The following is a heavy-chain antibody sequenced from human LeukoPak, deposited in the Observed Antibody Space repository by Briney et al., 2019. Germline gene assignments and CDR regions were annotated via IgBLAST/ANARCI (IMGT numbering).Heavy chain of an antibody. CDR3: AKDPGFGEFPPDY. CDR1: GFTFSSYG. V-gene: IGHV3-30*18. Sequence: GGSLRLSCAASGFTFSSYGMHWVRQAPGKGLEWVAVISYDGSNKYYADSVKGRFTISRDNSKNTLYLQMNSLRAEDTAVYYCAKDPGFGEFPPDYWGQGTLVTVSS. J-gene: IGHJ4*02. CDR2: ISYDGSNK. D-gene: IGHD3-10*01.